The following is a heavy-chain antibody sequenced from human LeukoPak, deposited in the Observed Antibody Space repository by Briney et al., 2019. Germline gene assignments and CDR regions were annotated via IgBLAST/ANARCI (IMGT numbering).Heavy chain of an antibody. J-gene: IGHJ6*03. CDR1: GGSISSYY. Sequence: PSETLSLTCTVSGGSISSYYWSWLRQPPGKGLEWIGYIYYSGSTNYNPSLKSRVTISVDTSKNQFSLKLSSVTAADTAVYYCARDNYYGSGSYYYMDVWGKGTTVTISS. D-gene: IGHD3-10*01. CDR2: IYYSGST. CDR3: ARDNYYGSGSYYYMDV. V-gene: IGHV4-59*01.